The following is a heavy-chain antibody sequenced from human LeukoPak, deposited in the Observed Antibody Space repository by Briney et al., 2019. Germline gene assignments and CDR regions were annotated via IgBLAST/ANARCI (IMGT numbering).Heavy chain of an antibody. D-gene: IGHD5-12*01. J-gene: IGHJ4*02. CDR3: ARDPGGVIVATTFDY. CDR1: GYTFTSYG. Sequence: ASVKVSCKASGYTFTSYGISWVRQAPGQGLEWMGWISAYNGNTNYAQKDQGRVTMTTETSTSIAYMELGSLRSDDTAVYYCARDPGGVIVATTFDYWGQGTLVTVSS. CDR2: ISAYNGNT. V-gene: IGHV1-18*01.